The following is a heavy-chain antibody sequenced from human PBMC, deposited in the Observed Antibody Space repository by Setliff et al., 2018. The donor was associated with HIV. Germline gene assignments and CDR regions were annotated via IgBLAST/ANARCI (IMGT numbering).Heavy chain of an antibody. D-gene: IGHD3-10*01. CDR1: GYTFTSYY. J-gene: IGHJ5*01. V-gene: IGHV1-46*01. Sequence: ASVKVSCKASGYTFTSYYMHWVRQAPGQGLEWMGIINPSSGSTTYAQKFQGRVTMTRDTSTSTVYMELRSLRFDDTAVYYCARVSLFGPPFDPWGQGTLVTVSS. CDR2: INPSSGST. CDR3: ARVSLFGPPFDP.